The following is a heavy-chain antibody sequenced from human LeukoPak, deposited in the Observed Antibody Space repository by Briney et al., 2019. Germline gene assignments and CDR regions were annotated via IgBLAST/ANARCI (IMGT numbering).Heavy chain of an antibody. Sequence: GASVKVSCKVSGYTLTELSVHWVRQAPGKGLEWMGGFDPEDGETIYAQKFQGRVTMTEGTSTDTAYMELSSLRSEDTAVYYCARVPQYSTSWRAGYYYMDVWGKGTTVTVSS. D-gene: IGHD2-2*01. CDR3: ARVPQYSTSWRAGYYYMDV. CDR2: FDPEDGET. V-gene: IGHV1-24*01. J-gene: IGHJ6*03. CDR1: GYTLTELS.